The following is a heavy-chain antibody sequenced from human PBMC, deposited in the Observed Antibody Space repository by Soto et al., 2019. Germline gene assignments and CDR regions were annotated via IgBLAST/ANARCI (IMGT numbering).Heavy chain of an antibody. Sequence: ASVKGSCKGSGYRFIGFSLHWVRQAPGQGLEWLGWINPKNGDTNYAQKCQGRVTMTRDSSINTVYMELNSLKSDDTAVYYCSKGRWTVGHCSGGSCYDGMDVWGQGTTVTVSS. V-gene: IGHV1-2*02. CDR1: GYRFIGFS. CDR3: SKGRWTVGHCSGGSCYDGMDV. D-gene: IGHD2-15*01. CDR2: INPKNGDT. J-gene: IGHJ6*02.